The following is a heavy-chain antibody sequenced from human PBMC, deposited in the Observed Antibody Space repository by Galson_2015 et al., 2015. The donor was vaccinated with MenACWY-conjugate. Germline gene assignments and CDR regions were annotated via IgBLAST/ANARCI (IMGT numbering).Heavy chain of an antibody. CDR1: GGTFSSYA. CDR3: ARSPTTTMIVVVVGMDV. J-gene: IGHJ6*02. Sequence: SVKVSCKASGGTFSSYAISWVRQAPGQGLEWMGRIIPILGIANYAQKFQGRVTITADKSTSTAYMELSSLRSEDTAVYYCARSPTTTMIVVVVGMDVWGQGTTVTVSS. D-gene: IGHD3-22*01. CDR2: IIPILGIA. V-gene: IGHV1-69*04.